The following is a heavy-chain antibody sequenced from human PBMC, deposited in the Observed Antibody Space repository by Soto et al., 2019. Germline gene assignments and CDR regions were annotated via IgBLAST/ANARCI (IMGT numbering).Heavy chain of an antibody. V-gene: IGHV5-51*01. CDR1: VYSFSSYW. J-gene: IGHJ5*02. CDR3: ARGYCTTTICDPWFDP. Sequence: GECLNISWQGSVYSFSSYWIAWVRQMPGKGLELMGIIYPGDSDTRYSPSSQGQVTISVDKSITTAYLQWSSLKASDTAMYYCARGYCTTTICDPWFDPWGQGTLVTVSS. CDR2: IYPGDSDT. D-gene: IGHD2-2*01.